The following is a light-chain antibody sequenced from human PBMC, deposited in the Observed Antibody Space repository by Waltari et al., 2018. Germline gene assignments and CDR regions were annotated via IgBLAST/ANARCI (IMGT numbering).Light chain of an antibody. V-gene: IGLV1-44*01. CDR1: SSNIGSNT. CDR3: AIWDASLNTVV. Sequence: QSLLTQPPSASGTPGQRVTISCSGRSSNIGSNTVSWYHQVPGTAPKLLIYAHNPRPSGVPDRFSGSKSGTSASLAISGLQSEDEADYYCAIWDASLNTVVFGGGTKLTVL. CDR2: AHN. J-gene: IGLJ2*01.